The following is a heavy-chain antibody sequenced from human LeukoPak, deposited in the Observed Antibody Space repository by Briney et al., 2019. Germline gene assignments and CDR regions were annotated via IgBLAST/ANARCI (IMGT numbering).Heavy chain of an antibody. Sequence: GGSLRLSCAASGFTFSDYYMSWIRQAPGKGLGWVSYISSSGSTIYYADSVKGRFTISRDNAKNSLYLQMNSLRAEDTAVYYCAKAQFVWFGEFSTPFDYWGQGTQVTVSS. CDR2: ISSSGSTI. D-gene: IGHD3-10*01. CDR3: AKAQFVWFGEFSTPFDY. J-gene: IGHJ4*02. CDR1: GFTFSDYY. V-gene: IGHV3-11*01.